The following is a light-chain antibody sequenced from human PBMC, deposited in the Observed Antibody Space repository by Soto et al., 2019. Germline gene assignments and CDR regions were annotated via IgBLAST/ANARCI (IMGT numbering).Light chain of an antibody. J-gene: IGLJ3*02. CDR2: EVS. V-gene: IGLV2-23*02. CDR3: CSYAGSSDGV. CDR1: SSDVGSYNL. Sequence: QSVLTQPASVSGSPGQSITISCTGTSSDVGSYNLVSWYQQHPGKAPKLMIYEVSKRPSGVSNRFSGSKSGNTASLTISGLQAEDEADYYCCSYAGSSDGVFGGGTQLTV.